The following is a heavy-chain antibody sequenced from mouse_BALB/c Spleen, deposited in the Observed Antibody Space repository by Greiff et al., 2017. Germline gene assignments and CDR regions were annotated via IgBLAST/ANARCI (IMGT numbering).Heavy chain of an antibody. CDR2: ISSGSSTI. V-gene: IGHV5-17*02. J-gene: IGHJ4*01. D-gene: IGHD1-1*01. CDR1: GFTFSSFG. CDR3: ARRGSGSYYAMDY. Sequence: EVNVVESGGGLVQPGGSRKLSCAASGFTFSSFGMHWVRQAPEKGLEWVAYISSGSSTIYYADTVKGRFTISRDNPKNTLFLQMTSLRSEDTAMYYCARRGSGSYYAMDYWGQGTSVTVSS.